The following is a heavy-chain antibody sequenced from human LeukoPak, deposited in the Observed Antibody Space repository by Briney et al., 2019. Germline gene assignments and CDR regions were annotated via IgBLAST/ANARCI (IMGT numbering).Heavy chain of an antibody. D-gene: IGHD3-9*01. CDR2: ISSSSSTI. J-gene: IGHJ4*02. V-gene: IGHV3-48*04. Sequence: GGSLRLSCAASGFTFSSYGMNWVRQAPGKGLEWVSYISSSSSTIYYADSVKGRFTISRDNAKNSLYLQMNSLRAEDTAVYYCARDLALRYFDWYFDYWGQGTLVTVSS. CDR3: ARDLALRYFDWYFDY. CDR1: GFTFSSYG.